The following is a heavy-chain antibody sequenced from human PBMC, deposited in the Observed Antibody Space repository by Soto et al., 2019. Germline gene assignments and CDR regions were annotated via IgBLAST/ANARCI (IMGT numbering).Heavy chain of an antibody. V-gene: IGHV3-72*01. J-gene: IGHJ3*02. D-gene: IGHD1-26*01. CDR1: GFTFSDHY. Sequence: GGSLRLSCAASGFTFSDHYMDWVRQAPGQGLEWVGRTRNKANSYTTEYAASVKGRFTISRDDSKNSLYLQMNSLKTEDTAVYYCARGALYSGSYLDAFDIWGQGTMVTVSS. CDR2: TRNKANSYTT. CDR3: ARGALYSGSYLDAFDI.